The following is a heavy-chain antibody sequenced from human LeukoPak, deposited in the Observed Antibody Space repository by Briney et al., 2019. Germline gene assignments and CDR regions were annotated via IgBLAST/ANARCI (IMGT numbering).Heavy chain of an antibody. CDR2: IHYSGST. CDR1: GGSISSSSYY. J-gene: IGHJ5*02. D-gene: IGHD6-13*01. V-gene: IGHV4-39*01. CDR3: ARRIAAAGIRFDP. Sequence: SETLSLTCTVSGGSISSSSYYWGWIRQPPGKGLEWIGSIHYSGSTNYNPSLKSRVTISVDTSRNQFSLKLSSVTAADTAVYYCARRIAAAGIRFDPWGQGTLVTVSS.